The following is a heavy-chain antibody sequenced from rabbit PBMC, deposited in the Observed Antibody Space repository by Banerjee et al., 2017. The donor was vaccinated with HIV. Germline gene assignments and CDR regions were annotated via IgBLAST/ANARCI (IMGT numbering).Heavy chain of an antibody. V-gene: IGHV1S45*01. CDR3: ARRARYRDGYGTFNL. CDR1: GFSFSSSYP. D-gene: IGHD6-1*01. Sequence: QEQLVEYGGDLVQPGASLTLTCTASGFSFSSSYPMCWVRQAPGKGLEWIACIDAGSSGSTYYASWAKGRFTISETSSTTVTLQMTSLTAADTAIYFCARRARYRDGYGTFNLWGQGTLVTVS. CDR2: IDAGSSGST. J-gene: IGHJ4*01.